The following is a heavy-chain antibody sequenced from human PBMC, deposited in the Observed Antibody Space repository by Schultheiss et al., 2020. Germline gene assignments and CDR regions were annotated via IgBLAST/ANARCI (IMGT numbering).Heavy chain of an antibody. J-gene: IGHJ4*02. Sequence: ASVKVSCKASGYTFTNYYMHWVRQAPGKGLEWMGGFDPEDGETIYAQKFQGRVTITRDTSASTAYMELSSLRSEDTAVYYCESEGSSGGFDYWGQGTLVTVSS. CDR3: ESEGSSGGFDY. CDR1: GYTFTNYY. V-gene: IGHV1-24*01. CDR2: FDPEDGET. D-gene: IGHD6-19*01.